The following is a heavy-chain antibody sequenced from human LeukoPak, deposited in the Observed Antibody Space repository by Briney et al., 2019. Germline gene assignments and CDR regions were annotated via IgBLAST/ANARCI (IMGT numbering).Heavy chain of an antibody. J-gene: IGHJ4*02. V-gene: IGHV3-23*01. CDR3: AKVGQNYHILTYYFDY. D-gene: IGHD3-9*01. CDR2: ISGSGEST. Sequence: GGSLRLSCAVSGFTFRSYDMSWVRQAPGKGLEWVSGISGSGESTYYANSVKGRFTIPRDTSKNALYLHMNSLRVEDTAVYYCAKVGQNYHILTYYFDYWGQGTLVTVSS. CDR1: GFTFRSYD.